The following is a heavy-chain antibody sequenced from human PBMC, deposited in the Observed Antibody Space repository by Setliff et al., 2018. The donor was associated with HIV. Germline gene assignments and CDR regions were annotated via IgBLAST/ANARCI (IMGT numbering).Heavy chain of an antibody. V-gene: IGHV5-51*01. CDR1: GYSFTNYW. Sequence: PGESLKISCKGSGYSFTNYWIGWVRQMPGKGLEWMGIIYPSDSYIRYSPSFQGQVTISADKSISTAYLQWSSLKASDTAMYYCARGRGSYSEYFDYWGQGTLVHRLL. CDR3: ARGRGSYSEYFDY. D-gene: IGHD1-26*01. J-gene: IGHJ4*02. CDR2: IYPSDSYI.